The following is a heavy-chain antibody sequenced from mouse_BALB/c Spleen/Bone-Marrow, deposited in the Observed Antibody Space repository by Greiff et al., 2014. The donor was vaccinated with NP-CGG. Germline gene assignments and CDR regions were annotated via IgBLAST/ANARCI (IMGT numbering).Heavy chain of an antibody. Sequence: VQLQQSGAELVKPGASVKLSCTASCFNIKDTYMHWGKQRPEQGLEWIGRIDPANGNTKYDPKFQGKATITADTSSNTAYLQLSSLTSEDTAVYYCAIYCYGSSGFAYWGQGTLVTVSA. J-gene: IGHJ3*01. CDR2: IDPANGNT. V-gene: IGHV14-3*02. CDR1: CFNIKDTY. D-gene: IGHD1-1*01. CDR3: AIYCYGSSGFAY.